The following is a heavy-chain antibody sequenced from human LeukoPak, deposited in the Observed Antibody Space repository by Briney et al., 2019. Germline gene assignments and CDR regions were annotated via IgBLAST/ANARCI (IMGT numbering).Heavy chain of an antibody. V-gene: IGHV3-48*02. Sequence: GGSLRLSCAASGFTFSSYSMNWVRQAPGKGLEWVSYISSSSSTIYYADSVKGRFTISRDNAKNSLYLQMNSLRDEDTAVYYCARDLKGHYGSGNWFDPWGQGTLVTVSS. CDR2: ISSSSSTI. D-gene: IGHD3-10*01. J-gene: IGHJ5*02. CDR3: ARDLKGHYGSGNWFDP. CDR1: GFTFSSYS.